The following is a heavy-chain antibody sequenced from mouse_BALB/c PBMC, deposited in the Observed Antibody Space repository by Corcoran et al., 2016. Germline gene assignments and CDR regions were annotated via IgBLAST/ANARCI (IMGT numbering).Heavy chain of an antibody. CDR1: GYTFTDYH. CDR3: ARRDYYGSSPLDY. D-gene: IGHD1-1*01. CDR2: INPNNGGT. V-gene: IGHV1-18*01. J-gene: IGHJ2*01. Sequence: EVLLQQSGPELVKPGASVKIPCKASGYTFTDYHMDWVKQSHGKSLEWIGDINPNNGGTIYNQKFKGKATLTVDKSSSTAYMDLHILTSEDPAVYCWARRDYYGSSPLDYGGQGTTPTVSS.